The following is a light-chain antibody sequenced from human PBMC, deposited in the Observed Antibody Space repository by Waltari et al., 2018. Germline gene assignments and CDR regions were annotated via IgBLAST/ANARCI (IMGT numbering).Light chain of an antibody. CDR3: SSYAGSDNYV. CDR2: EVN. CDR1: SSDVGGYNY. J-gene: IGLJ1*01. Sequence: QSALTQPPSASGSPGQSVTISCTGTSSDVGGYNYVSWYQHHPGKAPKLMIYEVNKRPAGVPDRFSGSKSGNTASLTVSGLQAEDEAVYFCSSYAGSDNYVFGTGTKVTVL. V-gene: IGLV2-8*01.